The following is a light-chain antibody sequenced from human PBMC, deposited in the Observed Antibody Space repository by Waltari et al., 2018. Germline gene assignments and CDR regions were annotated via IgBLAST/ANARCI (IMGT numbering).Light chain of an antibody. CDR3: QQYNSWPPYT. J-gene: IGKJ2*01. V-gene: IGKV3-15*01. CDR2: GAS. Sequence: EIVMTQSPAILSVSPGERATLSCRASQSVSTNVAWYQQKPGQDPRLLFYGASTRATDIPTRFSGSGSGTEFTLTISSLQSEDFAIYYCQQYNSWPPYTFGQGTKLEIK. CDR1: QSVSTN.